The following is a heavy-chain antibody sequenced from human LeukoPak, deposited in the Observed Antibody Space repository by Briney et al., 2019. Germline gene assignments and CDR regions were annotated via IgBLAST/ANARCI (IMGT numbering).Heavy chain of an antibody. CDR1: GFTFSSYW. CDR2: INSDGSSA. V-gene: IGHV3-74*01. Sequence: PGGSLRLSCAASGFTFSSYWMHWVRQAPGKGLVWVSRINSDGSSASYADSVKGRFTISRDNSKDTLYLQMNSLIAEDTAVYYCAKEMKPWMHFDYWGQGTLVTVSS. J-gene: IGHJ4*02. D-gene: IGHD5-12*01. CDR3: AKEMKPWMHFDY.